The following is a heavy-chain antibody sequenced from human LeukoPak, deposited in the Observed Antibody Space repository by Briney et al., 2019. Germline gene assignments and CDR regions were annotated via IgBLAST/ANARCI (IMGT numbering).Heavy chain of an antibody. Sequence: GASVKVSCKASGYTFTTYSIHWVRQAPGQGLEWMGWINTNTGNPTYAQGFTGRFVFSLDTSVSTAYLQISSLKPEDTAVYYCARENFGYSSHNWFDPWGQGTLVTVSS. CDR3: ARENFGYSSHNWFDP. CDR2: INTNTGNP. CDR1: GYTFTTYS. D-gene: IGHD6-19*01. V-gene: IGHV7-4-1*02. J-gene: IGHJ5*02.